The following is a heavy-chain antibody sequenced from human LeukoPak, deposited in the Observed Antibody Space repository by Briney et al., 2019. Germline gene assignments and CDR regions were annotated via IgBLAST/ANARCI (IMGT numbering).Heavy chain of an antibody. CDR2: INKDGGGI. CDR1: GFPFSNSW. J-gene: IGHJ6*04. V-gene: IGHV3-7*03. D-gene: IGHD1/OR15-1a*01. Sequence: GGSLRLSCAVSGFPFSNSWMYWVRQAPGKGLEGVANINKDGGGISYVDSVKGRFIISRDNARNSLYLQMNSLRVEDAAVYFCAGGNSMDVWGKGTAVTVSS. CDR3: AGGNSMDV.